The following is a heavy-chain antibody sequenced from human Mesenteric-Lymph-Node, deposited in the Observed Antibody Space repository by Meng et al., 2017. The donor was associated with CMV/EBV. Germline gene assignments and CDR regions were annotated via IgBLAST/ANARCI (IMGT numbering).Heavy chain of an antibody. V-gene: IGHV3-21*01. Sequence: GESLKISCAASGFTFSSYAMSWVRQAPGKGLEWVSSISSSSSYIYYADSVKGRFTISRDNAKNSLYLQMNSLRAEDTAVYYCARDLVELADYYSYTMDVWGQGTTVTVSS. CDR2: ISSSSSYI. CDR1: GFTFSSYA. CDR3: ARDLVELADYYSYTMDV. D-gene: IGHD1-7*01. J-gene: IGHJ6*02.